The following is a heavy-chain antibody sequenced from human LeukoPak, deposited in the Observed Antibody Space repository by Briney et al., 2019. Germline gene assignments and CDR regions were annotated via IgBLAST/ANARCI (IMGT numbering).Heavy chain of an antibody. Sequence: PGGSLRLSCAASGFTFSSYAMHWVRQAPGKGLEWVAVISYDGSNKYYADSVKGRFTISRDNSKNTLYLQMNNLRAEDTAVYYCARYSSSWGLFDYWGQGTLVTVSS. V-gene: IGHV3-30*04. CDR1: GFTFSSYA. D-gene: IGHD6-13*01. CDR3: ARYSSSWGLFDY. CDR2: ISYDGSNK. J-gene: IGHJ4*02.